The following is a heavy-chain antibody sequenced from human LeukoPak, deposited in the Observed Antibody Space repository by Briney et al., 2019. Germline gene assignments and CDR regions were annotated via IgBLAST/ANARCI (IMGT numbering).Heavy chain of an antibody. CDR3: VRDDDRPDNGLDY. D-gene: IGHD3-22*01. Sequence: PGGSLRLSCAASGFTFSSHWMTWIRQAPGKGLEGVASIKKDVNENYYVDSVKGRFTISRDNSKNTLYLQMNSLRAEDTAVYYCVRDDDRPDNGLDYWGQGTLVTVSS. V-gene: IGHV3-7*01. CDR2: IKKDVNEN. J-gene: IGHJ4*02. CDR1: GFTFSSHW.